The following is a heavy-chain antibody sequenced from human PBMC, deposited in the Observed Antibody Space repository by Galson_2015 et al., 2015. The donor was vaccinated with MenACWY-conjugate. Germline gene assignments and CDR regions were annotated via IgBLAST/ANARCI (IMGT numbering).Heavy chain of an antibody. D-gene: IGHD2-15*01. V-gene: IGHV1-18*04. CDR2: ISSYNGNT. CDR1: GYTTTSYW. CDR3: ARDDRHNRRWSPVLDY. J-gene: IGHJ4*02. Sequence: QSGAEVKKPGESLKISCKGSGYTTTSYWVSWVRQAPGQGLQWMGWISSYNGNTNYAQKFQGRVTMTTDTSTSTAYMELRGLRSDDTAVYYCARDDRHNRRWSPVLDYWGQGTLVTVSS.